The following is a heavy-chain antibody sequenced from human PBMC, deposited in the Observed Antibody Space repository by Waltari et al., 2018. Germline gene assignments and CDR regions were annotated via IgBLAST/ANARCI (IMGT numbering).Heavy chain of an antibody. CDR3: AREVLGAPEPPIEYYYMDV. J-gene: IGHJ6*03. CDR2: SIPILGIA. CDR1: GGTFSSYA. D-gene: IGHD1-26*01. V-gene: IGHV1-69*04. Sequence: QVQLVQSGAEVKKPGSSVKVSCQASGGTFSSYAHSRVRQAPGQGIEWMGGSIPILGIANYAQKFQGRVTITADESTSTAYMELSSLRSEDTAVYYCAREVLGAPEPPIEYYYMDVWGKGTTVTVSS.